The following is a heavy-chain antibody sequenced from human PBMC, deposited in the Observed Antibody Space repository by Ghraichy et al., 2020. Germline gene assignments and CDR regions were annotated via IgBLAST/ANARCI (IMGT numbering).Heavy chain of an antibody. V-gene: IGHV4-31*03. J-gene: IGHJ2*01. Sequence: SETLSLTCTVSGGSISSGGYYWSWIRQHPGKGLEWIGYIYYSGSTYYNPSLKSRVTISVDTSKNQFSLKLSSVTAADTAVYYCARRGDWYRYFDLWGRGTLVTVSS. CDR1: GGSISSGGYY. CDR2: IYYSGST. D-gene: IGHD2-21*01. CDR3: ARRGDWYRYFDL.